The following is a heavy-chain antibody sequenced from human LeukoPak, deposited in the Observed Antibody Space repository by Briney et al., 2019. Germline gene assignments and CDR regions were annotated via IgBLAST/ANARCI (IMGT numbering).Heavy chain of an antibody. CDR1: GGSFSDYF. CDR2: IYYSGRT. J-gene: IGHJ4*02. Sequence: SETLSRTCTVSGGSFSDYFWGWIRKPPGKGLEWIGSIYYSGRTFYNPSLKNRVSISLDTSKGQFSLNLDSVTAADTAVYFCTRYRAHGTQDYWGQGTLVPVS. D-gene: IGHD1-26*01. V-gene: IGHV4-39*07. CDR3: TRYRAHGTQDY.